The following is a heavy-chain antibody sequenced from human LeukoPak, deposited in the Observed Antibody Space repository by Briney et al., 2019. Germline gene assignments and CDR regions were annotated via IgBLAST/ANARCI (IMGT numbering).Heavy chain of an antibody. V-gene: IGHV1-18*01. CDR1: GYSFTSYG. CDR2: ISAYNDNT. Sequence: AASVKVSCKASGYSFTSYGISWVRQAPGQGLEWMGWISAYNDNTNYAQKLQGRLAMTTDTSTSTAYMELRSLRSDDTAVYYCARALGITMVRGVMITRGWFDPWGQGTLVTVSS. J-gene: IGHJ5*02. CDR3: ARALGITMVRGVMITRGWFDP. D-gene: IGHD3-10*01.